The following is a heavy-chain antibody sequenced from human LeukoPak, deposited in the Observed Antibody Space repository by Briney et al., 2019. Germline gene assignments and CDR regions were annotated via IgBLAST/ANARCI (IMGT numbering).Heavy chain of an antibody. CDR1: GFTFSDYS. CDR3: AREKSGLAVD. J-gene: IGHJ4*02. D-gene: IGHD6-19*01. CDR2: ISSTSNVM. Sequence: PGGSLRLSCAASGFTFSDYSMTWIRQAPGKGLEWVSYISSTSNVMYYVDSVKGRFAISRDNSKNTLYLQMNSLTPEDTAVYYCAREKSGLAVDWGQGTLVTVSS. V-gene: IGHV3-48*01.